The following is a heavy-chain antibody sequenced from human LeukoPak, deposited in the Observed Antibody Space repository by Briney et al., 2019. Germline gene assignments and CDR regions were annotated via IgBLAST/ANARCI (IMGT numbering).Heavy chain of an antibody. D-gene: IGHD3-3*01. CDR2: ISGSGGST. J-gene: IGHJ4*02. Sequence: GGSLRLSCAASGFTFSSYAMSWVRQAPGKGLEWVSAISGSGGSTYYADSVKGRFTISRDNSKNTLYLQMNSLRAEDKAVYYCAKDLIGGGIISPFDYWGQGTLVTVSS. CDR1: GFTFSSYA. CDR3: AKDLIGGGIISPFDY. V-gene: IGHV3-23*01.